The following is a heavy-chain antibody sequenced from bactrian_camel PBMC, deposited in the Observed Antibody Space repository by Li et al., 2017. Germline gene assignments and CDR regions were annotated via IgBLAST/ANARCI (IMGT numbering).Heavy chain of an antibody. CDR1: GNTYSTNC. CDR2: IYTGART. V-gene: IGHV3S53*01. Sequence: HVQLVESGGGSVQAGGSLRLSCKASGNTYSTNCLGWFRQVPGKEREGVATVHYDIYTGARTNIAGSVKGRFTFSQDHGQNTVYLQMSSLKLEDTAMYYCAAVPETLPRQGVHLDCFYRALPRTDYWG. CDR3: AAVPETLPRQGVHLDCFYRALPRTDY. J-gene: IGHJ4*01. D-gene: IGHD3*01.